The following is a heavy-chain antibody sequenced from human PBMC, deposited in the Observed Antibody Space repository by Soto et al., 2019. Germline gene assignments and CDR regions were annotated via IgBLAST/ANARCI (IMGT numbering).Heavy chain of an antibody. V-gene: IGHV3-72*01. Sequence: ESGGGLVQPGGSKSLSCAPSGFTFSDNYMDWVPQPPGRGLGWVGRIRNKANSYTTDYAASVKGRFTISRDDSKDSLYLQMNSLKTEDTAIYYCARDSGKGAYFDYWGHGTLATVSS. CDR2: IRNKANSYTT. D-gene: IGHD1-26*01. CDR1: GFTFSDNY. CDR3: ARDSGKGAYFDY. J-gene: IGHJ4*01.